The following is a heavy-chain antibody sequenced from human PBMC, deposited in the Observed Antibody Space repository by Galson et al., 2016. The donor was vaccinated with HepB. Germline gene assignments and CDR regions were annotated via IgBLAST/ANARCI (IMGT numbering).Heavy chain of an antibody. V-gene: IGHV4-34*01. CDR2: INHRGIT. D-gene: IGHD2-15*01. Sequence: SETLSLTCGVHGVSLNGYYWNWIRQSPGEGLEWIGNINHRGITKDNPSFEGRLTMSVDTSKNQFSLKLQSVTAADTAIYYCAKGDGVVAAIDYWGQGRLVTVSS. CDR3: AKGDGVVAAIDY. J-gene: IGHJ4*02. CDR1: GVSLNGYY.